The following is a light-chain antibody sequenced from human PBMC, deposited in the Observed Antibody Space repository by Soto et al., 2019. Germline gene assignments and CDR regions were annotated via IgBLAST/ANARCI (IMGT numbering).Light chain of an antibody. J-gene: IGKJ1*01. CDR3: QQYGSSPRT. V-gene: IGKV3-20*01. Sequence: EIVLTQSPGSLSLSPGEGATLSCWASQSVSSSYLAWYQQKPGQAPRLLIYGASARATGIPDRFSGSGSGTDFTLTITGLEPEDFAVYYCQQYGSSPRTFGQGTKVDIK. CDR1: QSVSSSY. CDR2: GAS.